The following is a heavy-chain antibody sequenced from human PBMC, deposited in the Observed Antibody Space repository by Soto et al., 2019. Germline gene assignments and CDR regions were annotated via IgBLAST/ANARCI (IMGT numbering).Heavy chain of an antibody. Sequence: QVQLQESGPGLVEPSGTLSLTCAVSGGSFTSNNWWTWVRQPPGQGLEWIGEIYRTGSTNYNPSLKRRVTISLDKSENQFSLKVTSLTAADTAVYYCASRDPGTSLDYWGQGTLVTVSS. D-gene: IGHD1-7*01. CDR1: GGSFTSNNW. CDR3: ASRDPGTSLDY. J-gene: IGHJ4*02. CDR2: IYRTGST. V-gene: IGHV4-4*02.